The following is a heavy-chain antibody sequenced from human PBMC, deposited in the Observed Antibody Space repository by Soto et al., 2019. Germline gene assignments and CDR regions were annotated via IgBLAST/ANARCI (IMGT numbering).Heavy chain of an antibody. CDR3: AKDRASSSWYYYYYYGMDV. D-gene: IGHD6-13*01. V-gene: IGHV3-30*18. CDR1: GFTFSSYG. J-gene: IGHJ6*02. Sequence: GGSLRLSCAASGFTFSSYGMHWVRQAPGKGLEWVAVISYDGSNKYYADSVKGRFTISRDNSKNTLYLQMNSLRAEDTAVYYCAKDRASSSWYYYYYYGMDVWGQGTTVTVSS. CDR2: ISYDGSNK.